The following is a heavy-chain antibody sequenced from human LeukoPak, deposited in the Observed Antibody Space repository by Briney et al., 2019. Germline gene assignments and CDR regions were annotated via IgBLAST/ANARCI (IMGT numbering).Heavy chain of an antibody. J-gene: IGHJ5*02. D-gene: IGHD6-13*01. Sequence: PGRSLRLSCAASGFTFSSYAMHWVRQAPGKGLEWVAVISYDGSNKYYADSVKGRFTISRDNSKNTLYLQMNSLRAEVTAVYYCARDAHSSSWYLNWFDPWGQGTLVTVSS. CDR1: GFTFSSYA. CDR3: ARDAHSSSWYLNWFDP. V-gene: IGHV3-30*04. CDR2: ISYDGSNK.